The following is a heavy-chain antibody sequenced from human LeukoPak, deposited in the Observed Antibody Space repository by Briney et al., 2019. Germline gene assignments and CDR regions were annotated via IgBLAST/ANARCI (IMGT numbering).Heavy chain of an antibody. D-gene: IGHD4-11*01. J-gene: IGHJ4*02. V-gene: IGHV4-34*01. CDR2: INHSGST. CDR3: ARDTGPVTTAGFDY. CDR1: GGSFSGYY. Sequence: PSETLSLTCAVYGGSFSGYYWSWIRQPPGKGLEWIGEINHSGSTNYNPSLKSRVTISVDRSKNQFSLKLSSVTAADTAVYYCARDTGPVTTAGFDYWGQGTLVTVSS.